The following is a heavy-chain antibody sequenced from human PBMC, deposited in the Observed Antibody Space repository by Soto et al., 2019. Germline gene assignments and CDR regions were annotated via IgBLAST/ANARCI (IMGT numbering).Heavy chain of an antibody. CDR1: GFTFSSYA. J-gene: IGHJ3*02. CDR2: ISGSGGIT. CDR3: AIDLPLLPDYGDPLRDAFDI. D-gene: IGHD4-17*01. V-gene: IGHV3-23*01. Sequence: EVQLLESGGGLVQPGGSLRLSCAASGFTFSSYAMSWVRQAPGKGLEWVSAISGSGGITYYADSVKGRFTIYRDNSKNTLYLQMNSLRAEDTAVYYCAIDLPLLPDYGDPLRDAFDIWGQVTMVSVSS.